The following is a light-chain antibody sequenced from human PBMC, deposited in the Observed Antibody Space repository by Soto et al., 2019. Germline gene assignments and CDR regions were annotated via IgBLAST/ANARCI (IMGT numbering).Light chain of an antibody. V-gene: IGLV2-14*01. CDR2: EVA. CDR3: SAFGGSGV. CDR1: SSDIGRYNY. Sequence: QSVLTQPDSVSGSPGQSIAISCTGTSSDIGRYNYVSWYQQHPGKAPKLVIYEVANRPSGVSNRFSGSKSGNTASLTITGLQADDEADYYCSAFGGSGVFGTGTKVTVL. J-gene: IGLJ1*01.